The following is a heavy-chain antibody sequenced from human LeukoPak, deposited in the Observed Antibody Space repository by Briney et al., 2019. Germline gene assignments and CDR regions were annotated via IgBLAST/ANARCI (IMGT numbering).Heavy chain of an antibody. J-gene: IGHJ6*02. Sequence: PSETLSLPCAVYVGPLRGYYWSGFRQPPGRGWEGIGEINHSGSTNYNPSLKSRVTISVDTSKNQFSLKLSSVTAADTAVYYCATAFLGLYYYYGMDVWGQGTTVTVSS. CDR1: VGPLRGYY. CDR2: INHSGST. CDR3: ATAFLGLYYYYGMDV. D-gene: IGHD2/OR15-2a*01. V-gene: IGHV4-34*01.